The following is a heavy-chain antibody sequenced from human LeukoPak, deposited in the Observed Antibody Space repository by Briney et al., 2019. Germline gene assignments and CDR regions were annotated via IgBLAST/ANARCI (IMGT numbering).Heavy chain of an antibody. J-gene: IGHJ4*02. CDR1: GGSISNFY. Sequence: SQSLSPTSPVSGGSISNFYCRWIRPTPRKGLEWVGYIYYSVSTYYNPSLKCRVTISVDTSKYHCSLKLRSVTAAVTAVYYCASRTFGGARPGTFDYWGQGTLVSAS. CDR2: IYYSVST. V-gene: IGHV4-59*04. CDR3: ASRTFGGARPGTFDY. D-gene: IGHD3-16*01.